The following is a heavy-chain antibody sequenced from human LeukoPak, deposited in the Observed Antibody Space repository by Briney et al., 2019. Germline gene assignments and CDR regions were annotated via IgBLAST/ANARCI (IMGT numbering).Heavy chain of an antibody. CDR2: ISYDGSNK. J-gene: IGHJ5*02. D-gene: IGHD3-10*01. Sequence: GRSLRLSCAASGFTFSSYAMHWVRQAPGKGLEWVAVISYDGSNKYYADSVKGRFTISRDNSKNTLYLQMNSLRAEDTAVYYCARAPARFGDFDPWGQGTLVTVSS. V-gene: IGHV3-30-3*01. CDR1: GFTFSSYA. CDR3: ARAPARFGDFDP.